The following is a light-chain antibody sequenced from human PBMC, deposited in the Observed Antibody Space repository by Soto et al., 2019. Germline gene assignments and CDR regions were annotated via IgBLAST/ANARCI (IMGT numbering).Light chain of an antibody. V-gene: IGKV3D-15*01. CDR3: QQYDKWPQT. Sequence: EVVLTQSPGTLSLSPGERATLSCRASQSVTSSYLAWYQQKPGQAPRLLIYGASTRATGIPARFSGRGSGTEFTLTISSLQSVDFAVYYCQQYDKWPQTFGQGTKVDI. CDR1: QSVTSSY. J-gene: IGKJ1*01. CDR2: GAS.